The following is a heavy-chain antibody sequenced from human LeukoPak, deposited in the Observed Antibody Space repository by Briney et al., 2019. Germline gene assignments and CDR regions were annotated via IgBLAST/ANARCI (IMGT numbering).Heavy chain of an antibody. CDR1: GFSFSSYA. V-gene: IGHV3-30*04. CDR2: ISYDGSNE. D-gene: IGHD6-19*01. CDR3: ARDSSGSYKWFDP. J-gene: IGHJ5*02. Sequence: GGSLRLSCAASGFSFSSYAMHWVRQAPGKGLEWVAVISYDGSNEYYPDSVKGRFTISRDNSKNTLYLQMNSLRAEDTAVYYCARDSSGSYKWFDPWGQGTLVTVSS.